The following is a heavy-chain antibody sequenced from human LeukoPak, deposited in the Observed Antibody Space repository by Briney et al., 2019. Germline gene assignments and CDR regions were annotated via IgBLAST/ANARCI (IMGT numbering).Heavy chain of an antibody. J-gene: IGHJ4*02. D-gene: IGHD3-22*01. CDR3: ANTYYYDSSGFDY. Sequence: GGSLRLSCAASGFTFSSYEMNWVRQAPGKGLEWVSYISSSGSTIYYADSVKGRFTISRDNAKNSLYLQMNSLRAEDTAVYYCANTYYYDSSGFDYWGQGTLVTVSS. V-gene: IGHV3-48*03. CDR1: GFTFSSYE. CDR2: ISSSGSTI.